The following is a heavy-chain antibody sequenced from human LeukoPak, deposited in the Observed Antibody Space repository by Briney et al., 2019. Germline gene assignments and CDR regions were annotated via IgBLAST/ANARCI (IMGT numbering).Heavy chain of an antibody. CDR3: ARDWGVSARPGYMDV. V-gene: IGHV4-34*01. Sequence: SQTLSLTCAVYGGSFSGYYWSWIRHPPGNWLEWIGEINHSGSTNYNPSLKSPVTISVDTSKNQFSLKLSSVTAADTAVYYCARDWGVSARPGYMDVWGKGTTVTVSS. D-gene: IGHD6-6*01. J-gene: IGHJ6*03. CDR1: GGSFSGYY. CDR2: INHSGST.